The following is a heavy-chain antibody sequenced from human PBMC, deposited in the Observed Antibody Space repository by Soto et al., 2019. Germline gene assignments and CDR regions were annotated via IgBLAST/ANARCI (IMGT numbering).Heavy chain of an antibody. Sequence: PSETLSLTCTVSGGSISSYYWSWIRQPPGKGLEWIGYIYYSGSTNYNPSLKSRVTISVDTSKNQFSLKLSSVTAADTAVYYCAKGELTGYDFRSGYQYYYYYYYMDVWGKGTTVTVSS. CDR2: IYYSGST. D-gene: IGHD3-3*01. CDR1: GGSISSYY. J-gene: IGHJ6*03. CDR3: AKGELTGYDFRSGYQYYYYYYYMDV. V-gene: IGHV4-59*01.